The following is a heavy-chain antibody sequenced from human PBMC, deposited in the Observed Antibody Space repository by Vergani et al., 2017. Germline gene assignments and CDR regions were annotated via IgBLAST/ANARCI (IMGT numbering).Heavy chain of an antibody. Sequence: QVQLHESGPGLVKPSQTLSLTCTVSGGSITSGSFYWSWIRQPAGKGLEWIGRINSSGNTNYKPFLKSRVTLSVDTSKNQLSLRMTSVTAADTAVYFCAREGPYFYGLDLWGQGTTVTVSS. CDR3: AREGPYFYGLDL. V-gene: IGHV4-61*02. CDR1: GGSITSGSFY. D-gene: IGHD2-21*01. J-gene: IGHJ6*02. CDR2: INSSGNT.